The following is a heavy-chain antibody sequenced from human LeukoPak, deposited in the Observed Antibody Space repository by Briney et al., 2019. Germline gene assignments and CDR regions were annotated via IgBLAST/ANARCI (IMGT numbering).Heavy chain of an antibody. V-gene: IGHV4-39*01. CDR2: IYYSGST. D-gene: IGHD2/OR15-2a*01. Sequence: SETLSLTCTVSGGSISSSVYYWGWIRQPPGKGLEWIGSIYYSGSTYYNPSLKSRVTISVDTSKNQFSLKLSSVTAADTAVYYCAMRPKNRAFDIWGQGTTVTVSS. CDR1: GGSISSSVYY. CDR3: AMRPKNRAFDI. J-gene: IGHJ3*02.